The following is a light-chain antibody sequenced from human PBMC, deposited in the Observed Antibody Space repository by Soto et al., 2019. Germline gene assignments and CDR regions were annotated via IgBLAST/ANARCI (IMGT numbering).Light chain of an antibody. V-gene: IGKV3-20*01. J-gene: IGKJ1*01. CDR2: GAS. Sequence: EIVFTQSPGTLSLSPVERATLSCRASQSFNSIYLAWYQQKPGQAPRLLIYGASSRATGIPYRFSGSGSGTDFTLTISRLEPEDFAVYYCHQYDSWTFGQGTKVDIK. CDR3: HQYDSWT. CDR1: QSFNSIY.